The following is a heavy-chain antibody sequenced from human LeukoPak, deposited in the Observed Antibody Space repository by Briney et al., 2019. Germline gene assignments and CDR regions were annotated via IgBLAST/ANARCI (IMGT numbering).Heavy chain of an antibody. Sequence: GGSLRLSCVVSGLSFSRYGMHWVRQTPGKGLDWVAVIWYDGDTKYYADSVKGRFTISRDNSKNTLCLQMDSLRAEDTAFYYCATEDYNASFDYWGQGTLVTVSS. D-gene: IGHD3-10*01. J-gene: IGHJ4*02. CDR1: GLSFSRYG. V-gene: IGHV3-33*01. CDR3: ATEDYNASFDY. CDR2: IWYDGDTK.